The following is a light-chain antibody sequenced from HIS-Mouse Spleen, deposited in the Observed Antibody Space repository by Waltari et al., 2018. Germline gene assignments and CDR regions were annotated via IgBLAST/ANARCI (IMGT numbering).Light chain of an antibody. CDR1: QGISSY. CDR3: QQLNSYPQET. CDR2: AAS. J-gene: IGKJ4*01. Sequence: DIQLTQSPSFLSASVGDRVTITCRASQGISSYLAWYQQKPGKAPKLLIYAASTLQSGVASRFSGSGSGTEFTLTIGSLQPEDFATYYCQQLNSYPQETFGGGTKVEIK. V-gene: IGKV1-9*01.